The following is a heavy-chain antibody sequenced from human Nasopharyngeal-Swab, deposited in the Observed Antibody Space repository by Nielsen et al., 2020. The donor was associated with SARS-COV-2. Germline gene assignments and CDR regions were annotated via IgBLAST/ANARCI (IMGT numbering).Heavy chain of an antibody. Sequence: WIRQPPGKGLEWIGSIYYSGSTYYNPSLKSRVTISVDTSKNQFSLKLSSVTAADTAVYYCARERGRGGIWNYYYYYMDVWGKGTTVTVPS. CDR3: ARERGRGGIWNYYYYYMDV. J-gene: IGHJ6*03. D-gene: IGHD3-10*01. CDR2: IYYSGST. V-gene: IGHV4-39*07.